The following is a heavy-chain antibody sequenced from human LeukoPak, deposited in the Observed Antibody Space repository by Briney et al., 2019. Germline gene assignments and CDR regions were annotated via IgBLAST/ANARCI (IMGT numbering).Heavy chain of an antibody. V-gene: IGHV4-59*01. CDR2: IYYNGST. CDR1: GGSISSYY. CDR3: ARVSYSSSSFGTYNWFDP. J-gene: IGHJ5*02. Sequence: KPSETLSLTCTVSGGSISSYYWSWIRQPPGKGLEWIGYIYYNGSTNYNPSLKSRVTISVDTSKNQFSLKLSSVTAADTAVYYCARVSYSSSSFGTYNWFDPWGQGTLVTVSS. D-gene: IGHD6-6*01.